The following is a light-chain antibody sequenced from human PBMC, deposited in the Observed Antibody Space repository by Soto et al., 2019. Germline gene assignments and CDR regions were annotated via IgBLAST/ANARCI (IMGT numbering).Light chain of an antibody. CDR3: QQYNKWPLT. CDR2: RTS. J-gene: IGKJ1*01. CDR1: QSVSSN. V-gene: IGKV3-15*01. Sequence: IVMTQSPATLSVPPGERATLSCRASQSVSSNLAWYQQKPGQAPRLLMFRTSSRATGFPARFSGSGSGTEFTLTISSLQSEDFTVYYCQQYNKWPLTFGQGTKVDI.